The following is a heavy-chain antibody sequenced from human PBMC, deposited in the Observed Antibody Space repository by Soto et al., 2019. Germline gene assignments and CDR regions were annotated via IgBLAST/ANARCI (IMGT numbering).Heavy chain of an antibody. D-gene: IGHD1-26*01. CDR2: IYPGGSDS. Sequence: GESLKISCKGSGYRFTNYWIGWVRQMPGKGLEWMGIIYPGGSDSRYSPSFQGQVTISADKSISTAYLQWSSLKASDTAMYYCARGSGTMNNWFDPWGQGTLVTVSS. CDR3: ARGSGTMNNWFDP. CDR1: GYRFTNYW. V-gene: IGHV5-51*01. J-gene: IGHJ5*02.